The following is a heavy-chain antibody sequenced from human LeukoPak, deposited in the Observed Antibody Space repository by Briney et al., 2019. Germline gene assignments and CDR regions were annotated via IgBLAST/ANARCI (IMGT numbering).Heavy chain of an antibody. Sequence: PGGSLRLSCAASGFTFSSYAMHWVRQAPGKGLEWVAVISYDGSNKYYADPVKGRFTISRDNSKNTLYLQMNSLRAEDTAVYYCARFGWELPLDYWGQGTLVTVSS. J-gene: IGHJ4*02. CDR3: ARFGWELPLDY. D-gene: IGHD1-26*01. CDR2: ISYDGSNK. V-gene: IGHV3-30-3*01. CDR1: GFTFSSYA.